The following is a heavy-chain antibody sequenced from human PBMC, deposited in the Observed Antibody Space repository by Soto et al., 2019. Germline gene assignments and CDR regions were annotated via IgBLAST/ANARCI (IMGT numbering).Heavy chain of an antibody. CDR2: IFYSGST. CDR1: GGSISSSSYY. D-gene: IGHD2-15*01. CDR3: ARHITYCSAGSCYSDFPYYGMDV. J-gene: IGHJ6*02. Sequence: QLQLQESGPGLVKPSETLSLTCTVSGGSISSSSYYWGWIRQPPGKGLEWIGSIFYSGSTYYNPSLKSRVTISVYTSKHQFSLMLSSVTAAETAVYYCARHITYCSAGSCYSDFPYYGMDVWGQGTTVTVSS. V-gene: IGHV4-39*01.